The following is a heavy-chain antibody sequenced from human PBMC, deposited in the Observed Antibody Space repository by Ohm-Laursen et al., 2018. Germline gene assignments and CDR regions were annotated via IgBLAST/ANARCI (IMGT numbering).Heavy chain of an antibody. V-gene: IGHV1-2*02. Sequence: ASVKVSCKASGYTFTGYYMHWVRQAPGQGLEWMGWINPNSGGTNYAQKFQGRVTMTRDTSISTAYMELSRLRSDDTAVYYCPSSWPYGDSSFDYWGQGTLVTVSS. CDR2: INPNSGGT. CDR1: GYTFTGYY. CDR3: PSSWPYGDSSFDY. J-gene: IGHJ4*02. D-gene: IGHD4-17*01.